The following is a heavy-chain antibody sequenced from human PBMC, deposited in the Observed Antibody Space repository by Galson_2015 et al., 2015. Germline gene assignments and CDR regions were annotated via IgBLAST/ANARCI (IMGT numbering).Heavy chain of an antibody. CDR3: ARATIPGIAVAGPYFDY. CDR2: INHSGST. CDR1: GGSFSGYY. J-gene: IGHJ4*02. D-gene: IGHD6-19*01. Sequence: ETLSLTCAVYGGSFSGYYWSWIRQPPGKGLEWIGEINHSGSTNYNPSLKSRVTISVDTSKNQFSLKLSSVTAADTAVYYCARATIPGIAVAGPYFDYWGQGTLVTVSS. V-gene: IGHV4-34*01.